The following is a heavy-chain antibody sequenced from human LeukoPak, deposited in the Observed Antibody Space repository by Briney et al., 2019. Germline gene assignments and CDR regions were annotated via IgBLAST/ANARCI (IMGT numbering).Heavy chain of an antibody. CDR1: GYTFNVNY. V-gene: IGHV1-2*02. J-gene: IGHJ4*02. Sequence: ASVKVSCKTSGYTFNVNYIHWVRRAPGQGLEWMGWINPNSVTNYAQKFQGRVTMTRDTSISTAYMELSRLTSDDMAVYYCSRGEVDGPDFDYWGQGTLVTVSS. D-gene: IGHD1-26*01. CDR3: SRGEVDGPDFDY. CDR2: INPNSVT.